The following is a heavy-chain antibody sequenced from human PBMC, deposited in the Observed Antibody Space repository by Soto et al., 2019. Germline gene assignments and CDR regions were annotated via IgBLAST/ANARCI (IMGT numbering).Heavy chain of an antibody. CDR1: GSTFDDYA. D-gene: IGHD2-2*01. Sequence: EVQLVESGGGLVQPGRSLRLSCAASGSTFDDYAMHWVRQAPGKGLEWVSGISWNSGSIGYADSVKGRFTISRDNAKNSLYLQMNSLRAEDTALYYCAKDSVVPAAPGGYYYYYYMDVWGKGTTVTVSS. J-gene: IGHJ6*03. V-gene: IGHV3-9*01. CDR2: ISWNSGSI. CDR3: AKDSVVPAAPGGYYYYYYMDV.